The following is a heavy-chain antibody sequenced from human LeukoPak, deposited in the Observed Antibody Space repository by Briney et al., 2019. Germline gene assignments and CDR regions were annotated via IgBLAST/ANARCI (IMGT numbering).Heavy chain of an antibody. V-gene: IGHV1-18*01. CDR3: ARDGGGVGNDSFDI. J-gene: IGHJ3*02. D-gene: IGHD2-8*02. CDR2: ISAYSDNT. Sequence: ASVKVSCKASGYTFISYGISWVRQAPGQGLEWMRWISAYSDNTNYAQKFQGRVTMTTDTSTSTVYMELRSLTSDDTAVYYCARDGGGVGNDSFDIWGQGTMVTVSS. CDR1: GYTFISYG.